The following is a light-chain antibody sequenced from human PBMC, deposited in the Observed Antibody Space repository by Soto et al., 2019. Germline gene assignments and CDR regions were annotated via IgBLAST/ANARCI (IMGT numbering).Light chain of an antibody. CDR2: EAS. J-gene: IGKJ1*01. Sequence: IVLTQSPATLSLSPGERATLSCRASQSVGRYLAWYQQKPGQAPRLLIYEASNRAIGIPARFSGSGSGTDFTLTISSLEPEDFSTYYCQQYNGYSRTFGQGTKVEIK. CDR3: QQYNGYSRT. V-gene: IGKV3-11*01. CDR1: QSVGRY.